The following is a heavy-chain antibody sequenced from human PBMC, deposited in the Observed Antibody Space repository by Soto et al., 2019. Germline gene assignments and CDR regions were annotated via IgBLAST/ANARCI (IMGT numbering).Heavy chain of an antibody. CDR1: GFTFSSYW. D-gene: IGHD3-22*01. J-gene: IGHJ4*02. Sequence: GGSLRLSCAASGFTFSSYWMHWVRQAPGKGLVWVSRINSDGSSTSYADSVKGRFTISRDNAKNTLYLQMNSLRAEDTAVYYCARQYYYDSSGYYFFGYWGQGTLVTVSS. V-gene: IGHV3-74*01. CDR3: ARQYYYDSSGYYFFGY. CDR2: INSDGSST.